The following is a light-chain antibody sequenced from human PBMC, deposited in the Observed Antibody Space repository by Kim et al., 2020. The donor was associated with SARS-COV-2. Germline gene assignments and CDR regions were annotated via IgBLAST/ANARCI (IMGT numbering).Light chain of an antibody. CDR1: DIGSKT. J-gene: IGLJ2*01. CDR3: QVWDRSSDRVV. CDR2: DDS. Sequence: SHELTQSPSVSVAPGKTARITCGGNDIGSKTVHWYQQQPGQAPLLVIFDDSDRPSGIPERFSGSNSGNTATLTINRVEAEDEADYYCQVWDRSSDRVVFGGGTQLIVL. V-gene: IGLV3-21*04.